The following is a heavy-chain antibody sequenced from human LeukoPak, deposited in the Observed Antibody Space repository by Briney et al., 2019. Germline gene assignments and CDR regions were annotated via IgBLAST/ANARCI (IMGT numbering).Heavy chain of an antibody. Sequence: SETLSLTCTVSGGTINNYYWSWIRQPAGKGLEWIGRIYTRGSTNYNPSLKSRVTMSVDTSKNQFSLKLSSVTAADTAVYYCARGRYCSADICSGGDAFDIWGQGTMVSVSS. D-gene: IGHD2-15*01. CDR1: GGTINNYY. J-gene: IGHJ3*02. CDR3: ARGRYCSADICSGGDAFDI. CDR2: IYTRGST. V-gene: IGHV4-4*07.